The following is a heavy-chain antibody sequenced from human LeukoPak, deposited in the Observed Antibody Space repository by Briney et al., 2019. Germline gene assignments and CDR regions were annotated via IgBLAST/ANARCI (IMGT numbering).Heavy chain of an antibody. CDR3: ASATAAGTGFDY. CDR2: IYSGGST. D-gene: IGHD6-13*01. Sequence: TGGSLRLSCAASGFTVSSNYMSWVRQAPGKGLEWVSVIYSGGSTYYADSVKGRSTISRDNSKNTLYLQMNSLRAEDTAVYYCASATAAGTGFDYWGQGTLVTVSS. CDR1: GFTVSSNY. J-gene: IGHJ4*02. V-gene: IGHV3-53*01.